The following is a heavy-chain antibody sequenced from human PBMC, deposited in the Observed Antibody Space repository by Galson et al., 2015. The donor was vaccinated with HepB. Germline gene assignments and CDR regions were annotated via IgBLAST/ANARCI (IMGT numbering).Heavy chain of an antibody. Sequence: SVKVSCKASGGTFSSYAINWVRQAPGQGLEWMGGIVPLFGIANYAQKFRGRVAITADKSTSTAYMELSSLRSEDTAVYYCARGVVAGTHFDSWGRGTLVTVSS. D-gene: IGHD2-15*01. J-gene: IGHJ4*02. V-gene: IGHV1-69*10. CDR1: GGTFSSYA. CDR2: IVPLFGIA. CDR3: ARGVVAGTHFDS.